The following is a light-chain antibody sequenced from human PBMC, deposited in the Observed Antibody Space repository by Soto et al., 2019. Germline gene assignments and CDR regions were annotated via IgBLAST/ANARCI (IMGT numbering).Light chain of an antibody. CDR2: AAS. V-gene: IGKV3-15*01. Sequence: EIVMTQSPATLSDSPGERATLSCRASQSISNNVAWYQQKPGQAPRLLIYAASTRAIAIPARFSGSGSGTEFTLTISSLQSEDIALYYCEQYNNWPWTFGQGTKVEIK. CDR3: EQYNNWPWT. CDR1: QSISNN. J-gene: IGKJ1*01.